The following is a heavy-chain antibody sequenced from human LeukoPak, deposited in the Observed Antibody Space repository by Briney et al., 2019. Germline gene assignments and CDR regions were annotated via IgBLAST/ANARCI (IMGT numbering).Heavy chain of an antibody. Sequence: PGGSLRLSCAASGFTFSSFGMSWVRQAPGKGLEWVSAISGSGGSTYYADSVKGRFTISRDNSKNTLYLQMNSLRAEDTAVYYCAKAPPLAVAGVLGGYWGQGTLVTVSS. CDR1: GFTFSSFG. CDR2: ISGSGGST. J-gene: IGHJ4*02. CDR3: AKAPPLAVAGVLGGY. D-gene: IGHD6-19*01. V-gene: IGHV3-23*01.